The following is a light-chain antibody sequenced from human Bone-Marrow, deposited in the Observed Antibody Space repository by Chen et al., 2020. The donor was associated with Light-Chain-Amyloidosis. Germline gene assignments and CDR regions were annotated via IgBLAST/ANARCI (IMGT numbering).Light chain of an antibody. J-gene: IGLJ2*01. V-gene: IGLV6-57*04. CDR2: EDN. CDR3: QSYDNNSSVV. CDR1: SGTIASNY. Sequence: NFMLTQPHSVSESPGKTVTISCTRSSGTIASNYVHWYQQRPGSAPIIVIYEDNQRPSVVPDRFSGSSDSSSNSASLTISALKTDDVADSYCQSYDNNSSVVFGGGTKLTVL.